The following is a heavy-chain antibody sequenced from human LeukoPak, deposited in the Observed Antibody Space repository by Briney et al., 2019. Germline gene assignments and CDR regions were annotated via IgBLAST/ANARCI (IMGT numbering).Heavy chain of an antibody. Sequence: PSETLSPTCTVSGGSISSYYWSWIRQPPGKGLEWIGYIYYSGSTNYNPSLKSRVTISVDTSKNQFSLKLSSVTAADTAVYYCARVYREPGNDAFDIWGQGTMVTVSS. CDR2: IYYSGST. D-gene: IGHD1-14*01. J-gene: IGHJ3*02. CDR1: GGSISSYY. CDR3: ARVYREPGNDAFDI. V-gene: IGHV4-59*01.